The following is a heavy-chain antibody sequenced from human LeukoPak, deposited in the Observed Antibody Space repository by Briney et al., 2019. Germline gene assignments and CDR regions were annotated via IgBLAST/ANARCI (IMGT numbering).Heavy chain of an antibody. CDR3: AHSLRIAVAGPPGVFDY. CDR1: GFSLSTSGVG. CDR2: IYWDDDK. J-gene: IGHJ4*02. Sequence: SGPTLVNPTQTLTLTCTFSGFSLSTSGVGVGWIRQPPGKALEWLALIYWDDDKRYSPSLKSRLTITKDTSKNQVVLTMINMDPVDTATYYCAHSLRIAVAGPPGVFDYWGQGTLVTVSS. V-gene: IGHV2-5*02. D-gene: IGHD6-19*01.